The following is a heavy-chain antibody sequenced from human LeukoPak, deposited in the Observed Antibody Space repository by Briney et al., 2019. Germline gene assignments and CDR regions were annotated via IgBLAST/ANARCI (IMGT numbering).Heavy chain of an antibody. D-gene: IGHD3-10*01. CDR3: AVDYYGSGSPPDY. CDR2: ISSSSSYT. J-gene: IGHJ4*02. Sequence: PGGSLRLSCAASGFTFSDYYMNWIRQAPGKGLEWVSYISSSSSYTNYADSVKGRFTISRDNAKNSLYLQMNSLRAEDTAVYYCAVDYYGSGSPPDYWGQGTLVTVSS. CDR1: GFTFSDYY. V-gene: IGHV3-11*06.